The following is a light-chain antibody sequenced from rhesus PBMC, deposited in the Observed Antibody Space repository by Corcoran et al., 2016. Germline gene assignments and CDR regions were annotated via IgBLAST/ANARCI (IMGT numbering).Light chain of an antibody. CDR1: HSLLYRSTNKNY. CDR3: QQYYSSYS. CDR2: WAS. V-gene: IGKV4-1*01. Sequence: DIVMTQSPDSLAVSLGERVTINCNASHSLLYRSTNKNYLALFQQKPGQAPTLLIYWASTRVSGFPNLVSGIVSGTDFTLTFRCLQADTVAVYYCQQYYSSYSFCQGTKVEIK. J-gene: IGKJ2*01.